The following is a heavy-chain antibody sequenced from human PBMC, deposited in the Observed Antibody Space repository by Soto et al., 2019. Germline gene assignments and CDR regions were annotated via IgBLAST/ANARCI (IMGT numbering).Heavy chain of an antibody. CDR1: GVSIISHY. V-gene: IGHV3-13*01. J-gene: IGHJ2*01. CDR2: IDIAGAT. D-gene: IGHD5-12*01. CDR3: ARAARWLQSRYFDL. Sequence: PGGSLRLSCAASGVSIISHYMHWVRQTTGKGLEWVSAIDIAGATYYADSVKGRFTISREKAKNSLYLQMNSLRADDTAVYYCARAARWLQSRYFDLWGRGTLVTVSS.